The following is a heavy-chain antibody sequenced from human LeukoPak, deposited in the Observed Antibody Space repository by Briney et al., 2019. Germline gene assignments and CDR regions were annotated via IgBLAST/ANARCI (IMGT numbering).Heavy chain of an antibody. CDR3: VHSSGWYEDAFDI. V-gene: IGHV1-3*01. Sequence: ASVKVSCKASGYTFTGYAMHWVRQAPGRRLEWMGWSNAGNGNTKYSQKFQGRVTITRDTSASTAYMELSSLRSEDTAVYYCVHSSGWYEDAFDIWGQGTMVTVSS. D-gene: IGHD6-19*01. J-gene: IGHJ3*02. CDR2: SNAGNGNT. CDR1: GYTFTGYA.